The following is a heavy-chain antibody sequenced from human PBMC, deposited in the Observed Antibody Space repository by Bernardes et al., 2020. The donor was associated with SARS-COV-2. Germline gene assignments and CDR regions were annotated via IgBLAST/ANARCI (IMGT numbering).Heavy chain of an antibody. CDR3: TRGPISGYGSFGV. D-gene: IGHD3-22*01. Sequence: GGSLRLSREASGFNFGDHWMHWVRQAPGKGLVWVARINSGGGTTNYADSVKGRFTISRDNAKNTLYLQMSSLSAEDTAVYYCTRGPISGYGSFGVWGQGTLVTVS. V-gene: IGHV3-74*01. CDR1: GFNFGDHW. CDR2: INSGGGTT. J-gene: IGHJ4*02.